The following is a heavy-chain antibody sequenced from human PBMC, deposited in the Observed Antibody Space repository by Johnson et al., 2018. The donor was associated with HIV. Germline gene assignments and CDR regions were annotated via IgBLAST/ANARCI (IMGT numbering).Heavy chain of an antibody. CDR1: GFTFSSYA. CDR2: ISYDGSNK. CDR3: ATSGLTLGSSSSHAFDI. J-gene: IGHJ3*02. V-gene: IGHV3-30*04. Sequence: QVQLVESGGGVVQPGRSLRVFCAASGFTFSSYAMHWVRQAPGKGLEWVAVISYDGSNKYYADSVKGRFTISRDNSKNSLYLQMNSLRAEDTAMYYCATSGLTLGSSSSHAFDIWGQGTMVTVSS. D-gene: IGHD6-6*01.